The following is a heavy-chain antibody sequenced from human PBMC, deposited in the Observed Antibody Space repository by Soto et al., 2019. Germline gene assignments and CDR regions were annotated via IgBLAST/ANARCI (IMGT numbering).Heavy chain of an antibody. V-gene: IGHV3-43*01. CDR3: AKDMQQTMIVVVTAFDY. J-gene: IGHJ4*02. Sequence: PGGSLRLSCAASGFTFDDYTMHWVRQAPGKGLEWVSLISWDGGSTYYADSVKGRFTISRDNSKNSLYLQMNSLRTEDTALYYCAKDMQQTMIVVVTAFDYWGQGTLVTVSS. D-gene: IGHD3-22*01. CDR2: ISWDGGST. CDR1: GFTFDDYT.